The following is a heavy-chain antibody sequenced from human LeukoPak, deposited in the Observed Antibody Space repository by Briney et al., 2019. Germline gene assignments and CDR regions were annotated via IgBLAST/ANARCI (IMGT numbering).Heavy chain of an antibody. D-gene: IGHD3-3*02. CDR2: IHTSGLT. CDR1: GFTFSDYD. Sequence: GGSLRLSCAASGFTFSDYDMHWARQVTGKGLEWVSAIHTSGLTYYANSVKGRFIISRDNGKDSLFLQMNSLRAGDTSVYYCARELLGPHFYGMDVWGQGTTVTVSS. CDR3: ARELLGPHFYGMDV. J-gene: IGHJ6*02. V-gene: IGHV3-13*01.